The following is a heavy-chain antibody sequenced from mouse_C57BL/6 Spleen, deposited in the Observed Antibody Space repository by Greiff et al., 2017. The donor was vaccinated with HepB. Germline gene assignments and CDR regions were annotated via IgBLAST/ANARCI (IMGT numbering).Heavy chain of an antibody. V-gene: IGHV1-85*01. CDR3: ARCHGYYGYFDY. J-gene: IGHJ2*01. CDR2: IYPRDGST. D-gene: IGHD2-3*01. CDR1: GYTFTSYD. Sequence: VQLQQSGPELVKPGASVKLSCKASGYTFTSYDINWVKQRPGPGLARIGRIYPRDGSTKSNEKFKGKATLSVDTSSSTAYMELHSLPSEVSAVFFCARCHGYYGYFDYWGQGTTLTVSS.